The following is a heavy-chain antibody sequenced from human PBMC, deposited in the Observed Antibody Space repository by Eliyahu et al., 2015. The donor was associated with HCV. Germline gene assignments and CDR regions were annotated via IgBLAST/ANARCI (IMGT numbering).Heavy chain of an antibody. CDR2: IYYSGDT. J-gene: IGHJ4*02. Sequence: QLQLQESGPGLVKPSETLSLXCTVXGGSISSSSDXYWGWIRXPPGKGLEWIGSIYYSGDTYYNPSLKSRLIMSVDTSKNQFSLKLRSVTAADTAVYFCARQGGTTSIDYWGQGTLVTVSS. V-gene: IGHV4-39*01. CDR1: GGSISSSSDXY. D-gene: IGHD2/OR15-2a*01. CDR3: ARQGGTTSIDY.